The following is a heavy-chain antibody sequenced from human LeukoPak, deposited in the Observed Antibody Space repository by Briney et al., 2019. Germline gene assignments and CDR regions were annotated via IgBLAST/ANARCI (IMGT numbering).Heavy chain of an antibody. Sequence: PTGGSLRLSCAASGLTFSSYAMHWVRQAPGKGLEWVAVISYDGSNKYYADSVKGRFTISRDNSKNTLYLQMNSLRAEDTAVYYCARATNDAFDIWGQGTMVTVSS. D-gene: IGHD5-24*01. V-gene: IGHV3-30-3*01. J-gene: IGHJ3*02. CDR3: ARATNDAFDI. CDR1: GLTFSSYA. CDR2: ISYDGSNK.